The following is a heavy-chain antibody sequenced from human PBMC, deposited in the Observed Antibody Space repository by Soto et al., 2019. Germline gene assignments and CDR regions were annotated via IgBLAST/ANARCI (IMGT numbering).Heavy chain of an antibody. J-gene: IGHJ5*02. D-gene: IGHD5-18*01. Sequence: QVQLVQSGAEVKKPGSSVKVSCKASGGTFSSYAISWVRQAPGQGLEWMGGIIPIFGTANYAQKLQGRVTITADESTSTAYMELSSLRAEDTAVYDCARVQRFMVTSWFDPWGQGTLVTVSS. V-gene: IGHV1-69*12. CDR1: GGTFSSYA. CDR2: IIPIFGTA. CDR3: ARVQRFMVTSWFDP.